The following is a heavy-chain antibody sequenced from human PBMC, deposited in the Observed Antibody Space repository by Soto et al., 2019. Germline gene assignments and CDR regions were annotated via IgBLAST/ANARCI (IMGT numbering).Heavy chain of an antibody. CDR2: INADGSYA. CDR1: GFTFTNYW. Sequence: GGSLRLSCAASGFTFTNYWMHWVRQVPGKGLVWVSRINADGSYASYADFVKGRFTISADKSITTAYLQWHSPKASDTAMYYCARHPSFPYTVDLDNWGQGTLVTVSS. J-gene: IGHJ4*02. V-gene: IGHV3-74*01. CDR3: ARHPSFPYTVDLDN. D-gene: IGHD3-16*01.